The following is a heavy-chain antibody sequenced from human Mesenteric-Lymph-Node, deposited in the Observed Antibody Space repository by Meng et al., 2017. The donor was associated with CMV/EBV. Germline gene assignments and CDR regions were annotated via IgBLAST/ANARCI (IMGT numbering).Heavy chain of an antibody. J-gene: IGHJ6*02. V-gene: IGHV4-59*01. CDR1: GGSISSYY. CDR2: IYYSGST. CDR3: ARGRSWHYYYCGMDI. Sequence: GSLRLSCTVSGGSISSYYWTWIRQLPGKGLEWIGHIYYSGSTNYNPSLRSRVAISVDTSKNQFSLSLSSVTAADTAVYYCARGRSWHYYYCGMDIWGQGTTVTVSS.